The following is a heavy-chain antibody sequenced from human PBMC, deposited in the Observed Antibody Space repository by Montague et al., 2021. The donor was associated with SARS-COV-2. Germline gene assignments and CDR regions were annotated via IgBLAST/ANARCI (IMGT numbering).Heavy chain of an antibody. V-gene: IGHV4-39*01. D-gene: IGHD2-21*01. J-gene: IGHJ4*02. Sequence: SETLSLTCTVSDDSIRRSTYYWGWIRQPPGKGLEWIGSVNYGGSNYYHPSLKSRVTMSVDTSKSQFSLKLNPVTAADTAVYYCARHPTAYADLFDYWGQGTLVTVSS. CDR2: VNYGGSN. CDR1: DDSIRRSTYY. CDR3: ARHPTAYADLFDY.